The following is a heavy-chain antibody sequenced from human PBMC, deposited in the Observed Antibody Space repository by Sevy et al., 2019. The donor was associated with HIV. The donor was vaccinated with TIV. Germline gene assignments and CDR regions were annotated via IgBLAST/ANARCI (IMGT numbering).Heavy chain of an antibody. CDR2: IYYSGST. CDR3: ARARNEITMIVVVFFDY. CDR1: GGSISSGDYY. J-gene: IGHJ4*02. D-gene: IGHD3-22*01. Sequence: SETLSLTCTVSGGSISSGDYYWSWIRQPPGKGLEWIGYIYYSGSTYYNPSLKSRVTISVDTSKNQFSLKLSSVTAADTAVYYCARARNEITMIVVVFFDYWGQGTLVTVSS. V-gene: IGHV4-30-4*01.